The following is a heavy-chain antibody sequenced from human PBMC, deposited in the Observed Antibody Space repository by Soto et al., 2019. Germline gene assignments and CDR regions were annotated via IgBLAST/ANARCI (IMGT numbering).Heavy chain of an antibody. CDR3: ARGPLGVVVVAATPWFDP. Sequence: SETLSLTCTFSGCSISSYYWRWIRQPPGKGLEWIGYIYYSGSTSYNPSLKSRVTISVDTSKNQFSLKLSSVTAADTAVYYCARGPLGVVVVAATPWFDPWGQGTLVTVSS. CDR2: IYYSGST. V-gene: IGHV4-59*01. CDR1: GCSISSYY. D-gene: IGHD2-15*01. J-gene: IGHJ5*02.